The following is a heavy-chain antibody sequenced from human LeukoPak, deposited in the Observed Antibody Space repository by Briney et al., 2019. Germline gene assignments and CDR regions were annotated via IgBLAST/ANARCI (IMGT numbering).Heavy chain of an antibody. V-gene: IGHV4-59*01. Sequence: SETLSLTCTVSGGSISSYYWSWIRQPPGKGLEWIGYIYCSGSTNYNPSLKSRVTISVDTSKNQFSLKLSSVTAADTAVYYCARDGSDYASGYFDYWGQGTLVTVSS. CDR3: ARDGSDYASGYFDY. CDR2: IYCSGST. D-gene: IGHD4-17*01. J-gene: IGHJ4*02. CDR1: GGSISSYY.